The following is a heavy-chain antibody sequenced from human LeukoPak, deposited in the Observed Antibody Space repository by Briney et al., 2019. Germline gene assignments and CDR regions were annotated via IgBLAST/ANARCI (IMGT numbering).Heavy chain of an antibody. J-gene: IGHJ4*02. Sequence: SETLSLTCTVSGGSISSGSYYWSWIRQPAGKGLEWIGRIYTSGSTNYNPSLKSRVTISVDTSKNQFSLKLSSVTAADTAVYYCARVSPCGYYGSGSYSGYFDYWGQGTLVTVSS. CDR1: GGSISSGSYY. V-gene: IGHV4-61*02. CDR3: ARVSPCGYYGSGSYSGYFDY. CDR2: IYTSGST. D-gene: IGHD3-10*01.